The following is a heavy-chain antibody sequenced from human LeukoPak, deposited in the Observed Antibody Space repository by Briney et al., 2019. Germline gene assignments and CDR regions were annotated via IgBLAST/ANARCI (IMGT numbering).Heavy chain of an antibody. CDR1: GGSFSGYH. CDR3: ARDPTTVVTLPYYFDF. Sequence: PSETLSLTCAVYGGSFSGYHWNWIRQTPGRGLEWIGEINHRGRTNYNPSPESRVTISVDTSKNQFSLKLSSVTAADTAVYYCARDPTTVVTLPYYFDFWGQGAQVTVSS. V-gene: IGHV4-34*01. J-gene: IGHJ4*02. D-gene: IGHD4-23*01. CDR2: INHRGRT.